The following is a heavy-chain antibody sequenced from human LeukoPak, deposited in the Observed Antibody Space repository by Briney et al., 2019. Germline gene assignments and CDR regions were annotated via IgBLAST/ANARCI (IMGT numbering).Heavy chain of an antibody. J-gene: IGHJ4*02. CDR2: VTPTGVGT. CDR1: GYTFTGYY. D-gene: IGHD1-7*01. V-gene: IGHV1-2*02. CDR3: PRDQAYGGTTSNFDY. Sequence: ASVKVSCKASGYTFTGYYMHWVRQAPGQGLEWMGWVTPTGVGTNYAQKFQGSFTITRDTSISTSYMKLTGLRSDATAVYYFPRDQAYGGTTSNFDYWGQGTLVTVSS.